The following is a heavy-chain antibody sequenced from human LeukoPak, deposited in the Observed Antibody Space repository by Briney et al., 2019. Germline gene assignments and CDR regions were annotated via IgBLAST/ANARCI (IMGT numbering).Heavy chain of an antibody. J-gene: IGHJ4*02. CDR1: GFSLSTSGMG. V-gene: IGHV2-5*02. D-gene: IGHD2-2*01. Sequence: SGPTLVKPTQTLTLTCTVSGFSLSTSGMGVGWIRQPPGKALEWLALIYWDDDKRYSPSLKSRLTITKDTSKNQVVLTMTNMDPVDTATYYCAHRNEWLQLFDYWGQGTLVTVSS. CDR2: IYWDDDK. CDR3: AHRNEWLQLFDY.